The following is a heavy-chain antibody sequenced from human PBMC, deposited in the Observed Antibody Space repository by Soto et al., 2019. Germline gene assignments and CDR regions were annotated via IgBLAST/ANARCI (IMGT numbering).Heavy chain of an antibody. V-gene: IGHV4-31*03. Sequence: SETLSLTCTVSGGSISSGGYYWSWIRQHPGKGLEWIGYIYYSGSTYYNPSLKSRVTISVDTSKNQFSLKLSSVTAADMAVYYCARTVSVPGYSNDYWGQGTLVTVSS. CDR2: IYYSGST. J-gene: IGHJ4*02. CDR1: GGSISSGGYY. D-gene: IGHD1-26*01. CDR3: ARTVSVPGYSNDY.